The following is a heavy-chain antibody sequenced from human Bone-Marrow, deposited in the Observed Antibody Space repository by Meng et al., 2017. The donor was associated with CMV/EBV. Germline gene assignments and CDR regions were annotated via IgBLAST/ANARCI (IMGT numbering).Heavy chain of an antibody. CDR2: ISNDESKQ. CDR3: ARDNASSVSVTFDF. D-gene: IGHD2-2*01. CDR1: GCYFSLTN. J-gene: IGHJ4*02. Sequence: GCYFSLTNGHSVGQDPGKGVEWVTVISNDESKQDYAESVKGRFTISRDNSTNTAYLQMNSLRTEDTAVYYCARDNASSVSVTFDFWAQGTLVTVSS. V-gene: IGHV3-30-3*01.